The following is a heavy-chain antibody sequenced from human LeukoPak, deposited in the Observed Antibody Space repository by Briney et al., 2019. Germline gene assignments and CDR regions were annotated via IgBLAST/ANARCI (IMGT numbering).Heavy chain of an antibody. V-gene: IGHV4-39*01. CDR1: GGSISSSSYY. Sequence: PSETLSLTCTVSGGSISSSSYYWGWIRQPPGKGLKWIGSIYYSGSTYYNPSLKSRVTISVDTSKNQFSLKLSSVTAADTAVYYCASRPPITMVRGVDYWGQGTLVTVSS. CDR2: IYYSGST. D-gene: IGHD3-10*01. CDR3: ASRPPITMVRGVDY. J-gene: IGHJ4*02.